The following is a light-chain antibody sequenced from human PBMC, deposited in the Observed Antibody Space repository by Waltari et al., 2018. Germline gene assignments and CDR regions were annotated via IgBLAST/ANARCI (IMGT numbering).Light chain of an antibody. CDR3: SSRDSSGEVV. CDR1: SLRDSS. CDR2: SNN. J-gene: IGLJ3*02. Sequence: SSELTQAPAVSVALGQTVRITRQGDSLRDSSAVWYQQKPRQAPVLVMYSNNNRPSGNPDRFSGSRSGNTGSLTITGAQAEDEADYHCSSRDSSGEVVFGGGTKLTVL. V-gene: IGLV3-19*01.